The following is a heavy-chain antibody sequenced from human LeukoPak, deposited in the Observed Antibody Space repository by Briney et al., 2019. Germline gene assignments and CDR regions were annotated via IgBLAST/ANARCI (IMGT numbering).Heavy chain of an antibody. CDR2: IIPIFGIA. CDR3: ARDRAITGTTDAFDI. V-gene: IGHV1-69*04. Sequence: SVKVSCKATGGTFSSYAISWVRQAPGQGLEWMGRIIPIFGIANYAQKFQGRVTITADKSTSTAYMELSSLRSEDTAVYYCARDRAITGTTDAFDIWGQGTMVTVSS. CDR1: GGTFSSYA. J-gene: IGHJ3*02. D-gene: IGHD1-20*01.